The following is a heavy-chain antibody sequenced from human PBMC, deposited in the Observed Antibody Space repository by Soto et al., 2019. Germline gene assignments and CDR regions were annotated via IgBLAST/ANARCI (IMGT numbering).Heavy chain of an antibody. D-gene: IGHD5-18*01. CDR3: VRSKGGYSYGTPFDY. CDR1: GFTFDDYA. V-gene: IGHV3-9*01. J-gene: IGHJ4*02. CDR2: ISWNSGNI. Sequence: EVQLEESGGALVQPGRSLRLSCAAYGFTFDDYAMHLVRQVLGKGLEWVSSISWNSGNIGYADSVKGRFTTSRDNAKNSLYLQMNSLRPEDTALYYCVRSKGGYSYGTPFDYWGQGTLVTVSS.